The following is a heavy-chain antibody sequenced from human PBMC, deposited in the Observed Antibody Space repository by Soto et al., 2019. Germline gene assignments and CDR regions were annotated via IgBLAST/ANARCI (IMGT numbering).Heavy chain of an antibody. J-gene: IGHJ4*02. CDR2: INHSGST. CDR3: ARRPTARQESSDY. CDR1: GGSFSGYY. V-gene: IGHV4-34*01. Sequence: PSETLSLTCAVYGGSFSGYYWSWIRQPPGKGLEWIGEINHSGSTNYNPSLKSRVTISVDTSKNQFSLKLSSVTAADTAVYYCARRPTARQESSDYWGQGTLVTVSS.